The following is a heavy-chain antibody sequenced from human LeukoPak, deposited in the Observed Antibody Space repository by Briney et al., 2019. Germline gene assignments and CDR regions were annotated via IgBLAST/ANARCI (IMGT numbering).Heavy chain of an antibody. V-gene: IGHV3-74*01. Sequence: GGSLRLSCAASGFTFSSYWMHWVRQAPGKGLVWVSRINTDGSSTSYADSVKGRFTISRDNAKNTLYLQMNSLRAEDTAVYYCARAGGSSGSYYAWGQGTLVTVSS. CDR2: INTDGSST. CDR1: GFTFSSYW. CDR3: ARAGGSSGSYYA. J-gene: IGHJ4*02. D-gene: IGHD1-26*01.